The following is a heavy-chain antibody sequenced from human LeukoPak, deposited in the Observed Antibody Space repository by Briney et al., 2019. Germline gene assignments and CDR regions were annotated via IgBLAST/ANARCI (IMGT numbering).Heavy chain of an antibody. CDR2: ISGSGGST. CDR1: GFTFSSYA. CDR3: AKNPTPGGGYYYYYYYMDV. D-gene: IGHD5-12*01. V-gene: IGHV3-23*01. J-gene: IGHJ6*03. Sequence: PGGSLRLSCAASGFTFSSYAMGWVRQAPGKGLEWVSAISGSGGSTYYADSVKGRFTISRDNSKNTLYLQMNSLRAEDTAVYYCAKNPTPGGGYYYYYYYMDVWGKGTTVTVSS.